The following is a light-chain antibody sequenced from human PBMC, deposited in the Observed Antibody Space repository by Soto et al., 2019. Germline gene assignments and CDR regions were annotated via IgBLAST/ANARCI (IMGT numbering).Light chain of an antibody. J-gene: IGKJ4*01. CDR3: QRYNNRPLT. Sequence: EIVLTQSPGTLSLSPGERATLSCRASQTVRNNYLAWYQQKPGQAPRLLIYDASSRATGIPDRFSGSRSGPEFTLTINSLQSEDFAIYYCQRYNNRPLTFGGGTKVDI. V-gene: IGKV3-20*01. CDR1: QTVRNNY. CDR2: DAS.